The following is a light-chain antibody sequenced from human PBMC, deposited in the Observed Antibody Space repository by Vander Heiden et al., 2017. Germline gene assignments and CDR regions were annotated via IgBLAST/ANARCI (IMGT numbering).Light chain of an antibody. CDR2: GAS. V-gene: IGKV3-20*01. J-gene: IGKJ2*01. CDR3: QQYGSSPYT. CDR1: QSVSSNY. Sequence: EIVLTQSPGTLSLSPGERATLSCRASQSVSSNYLAWYQQKPGQAPRLLIYGASSRATGNPDRFTGSGSGTDFTLTISRLEPEDFEVYYCQQYGSSPYTFGQGTKVEIK.